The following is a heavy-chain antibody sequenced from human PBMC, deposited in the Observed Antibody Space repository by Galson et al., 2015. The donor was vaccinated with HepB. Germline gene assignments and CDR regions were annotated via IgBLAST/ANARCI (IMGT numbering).Heavy chain of an antibody. D-gene: IGHD6-13*01. CDR3: AKDLKIGSSWYLRGNYYYGMDV. Sequence: SLRLSCAASGFTFSSYGMHWVRQAPGKGLEWVAVISYDGSNKYYADSVKGRFTISRDNSKNTLYLQMNSLRAEDTAVYYCAKDLKIGSSWYLRGNYYYGMDVWGQGTTVTVSS. V-gene: IGHV3-30*18. J-gene: IGHJ6*02. CDR1: GFTFSSYG. CDR2: ISYDGSNK.